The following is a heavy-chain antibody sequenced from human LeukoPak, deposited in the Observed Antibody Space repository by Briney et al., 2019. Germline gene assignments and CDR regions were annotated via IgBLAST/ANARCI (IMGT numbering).Heavy chain of an antibody. CDR2: IHSTGST. J-gene: IGHJ4*02. Sequence: SETLSLTCTVSGGSINSHYWSWIRQPPGKGLEWIGYIHSTGSTHYNPSLKSRVTISVGRSENQFSLKVTSVTAADTAVYYCASLGFCTGTRCLEDSWGQGTLVTVAS. CDR3: ASLGFCTGTRCLEDS. CDR1: GGSINSHY. D-gene: IGHD2-2*03. V-gene: IGHV4-59*11.